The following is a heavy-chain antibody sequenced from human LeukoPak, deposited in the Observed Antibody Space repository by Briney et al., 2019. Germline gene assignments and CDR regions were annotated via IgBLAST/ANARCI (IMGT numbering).Heavy chain of an antibody. CDR2: ISSTKSTI. CDR1: GFIFSAYS. D-gene: IGHD4-11*01. J-gene: IGHJ4*02. Sequence: GGSLRLSCEATGFIFSAYSMTWVRQAPVRGLECISYISSTKSTINYADSVKGRFTISRDNVKNSLYLQMDSLRAEDTAVYYCARVPRYSNYHGWGQGTLVTVSS. V-gene: IGHV3-48*01. CDR3: ARVPRYSNYHG.